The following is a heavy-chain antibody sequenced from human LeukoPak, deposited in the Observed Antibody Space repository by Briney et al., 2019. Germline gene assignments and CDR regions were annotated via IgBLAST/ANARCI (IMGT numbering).Heavy chain of an antibody. D-gene: IGHD3-16*01. CDR1: GYTVTSYY. V-gene: IGHV1-46*01. CDR3: ATETPPFGPFDY. CDR2: INPSNDDT. Sequence: ASVTVSCKASGYTVTSYYMHWVRQAPGQGLEWMGRINPSNDDTHYAQRFQGRVTMTRDTSTSTVYMELSRLRSEDTAVYYCATETPPFGPFDYWGQGTLVTVSS. J-gene: IGHJ4*02.